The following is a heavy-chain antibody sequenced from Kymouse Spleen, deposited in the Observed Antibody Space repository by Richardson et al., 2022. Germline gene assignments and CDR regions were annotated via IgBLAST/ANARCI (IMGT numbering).Heavy chain of an antibody. J-gene: IGHJ4*02. CDR3: AHITGTSRGNYFDY. CDR1: GFTFSSYG. Sequence: QVQLVESGGGVVQPGRSLRLSCAASGFTFSSYGMHWVRQAPGKGLEWVAVISYDGSNKYYADSVKGRFTISRDNSKNTLYLQMNSLRAEDTAVYYCAHITGTSRGNYFDYWGQGTLVTVSS. CDR2: ISYDGSNK. V-gene: IGHV3-30*18. D-gene: IGHD1-7*01.